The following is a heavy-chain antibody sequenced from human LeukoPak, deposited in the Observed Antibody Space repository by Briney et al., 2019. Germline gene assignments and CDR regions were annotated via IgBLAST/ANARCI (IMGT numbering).Heavy chain of an antibody. Sequence: PGGSLRLSCAASGFTFGDYAMHWVRQAPGKGLELVSLISGDGGSTYYADSVKGRFTISRDNSKNSQHLRMNSLGTEDTAFYYCAKDGAGYVWGRGILVTVSS. D-gene: IGHD5-12*01. CDR2: ISGDGGST. CDR1: GFTFGDYA. CDR3: AKDGAGYV. J-gene: IGHJ4*02. V-gene: IGHV3-43*02.